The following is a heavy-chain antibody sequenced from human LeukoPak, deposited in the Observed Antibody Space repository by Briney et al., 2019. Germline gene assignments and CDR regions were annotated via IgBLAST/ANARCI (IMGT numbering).Heavy chain of an antibody. CDR2: INHSGST. CDR1: GGSFSGYY. Sequence: LSETLSLTCAVYGGSFSGYYWSWIRQPPGKGLEWIGEINHSGSTNYNPSLKSRVTISVDTSKNQFSLKLSSVTAADTAVYYCARGLGIFGVVYFDCWGQGTLVTVSS. V-gene: IGHV4-34*01. CDR3: ARGLGIFGVVYFDC. J-gene: IGHJ4*02. D-gene: IGHD3-3*01.